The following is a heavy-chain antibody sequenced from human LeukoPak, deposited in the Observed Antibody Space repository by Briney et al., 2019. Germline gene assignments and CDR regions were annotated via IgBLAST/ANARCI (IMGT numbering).Heavy chain of an antibody. Sequence: GASVKVSCKASGYTLTSNYMHWVRQAPGQGLEWMGIINPSGGSTSYAQKFQGRVTMTRDTSTSTVYMELSSLRSEDTAVYYCAREGQFSVFDYWGQGSLVTVSS. D-gene: IGHD5-24*01. J-gene: IGHJ4*02. CDR3: AREGQFSVFDY. V-gene: IGHV1-46*01. CDR2: INPSGGST. CDR1: GYTLTSNY.